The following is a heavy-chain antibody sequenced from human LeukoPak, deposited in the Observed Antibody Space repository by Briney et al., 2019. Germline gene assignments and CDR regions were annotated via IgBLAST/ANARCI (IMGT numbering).Heavy chain of an antibody. CDR2: ISSSSNNI. CDR3: ARGYQRPDY. CDR1: GFTFSTNT. V-gene: IGHV3-21*01. Sequence: GGSLRLSCAASGFTFSTNTMNWGRPAPGKGLEWVSSISSSSNNINYADSVKGRFTISRDNAMNSVHLQMNSLRVEDTAVYYCARGYQRPDYWGQGTLITVSS. D-gene: IGHD2-2*01. J-gene: IGHJ4*02.